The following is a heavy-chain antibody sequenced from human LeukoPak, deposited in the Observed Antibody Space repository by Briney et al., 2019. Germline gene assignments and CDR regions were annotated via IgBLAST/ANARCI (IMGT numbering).Heavy chain of an antibody. CDR1: GFTFSSYA. J-gene: IGHJ4*02. CDR3: ARDSNADLRWYSNFDY. V-gene: IGHV3-30-3*01. D-gene: IGHD4-23*01. CDR2: ISYDGSNK. Sequence: GGSLRHSCAASGFTFSSYAMHWVRQAPGKGLEWVAVISYDGSNKYYADSVKGRFTISRDNSKNTLYLQMNSLRAEDTAVYYCARDSNADLRWYSNFDYWGQGTLVTVSS.